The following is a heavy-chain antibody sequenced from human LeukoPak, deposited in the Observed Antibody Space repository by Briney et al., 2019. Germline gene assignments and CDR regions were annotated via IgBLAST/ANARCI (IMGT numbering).Heavy chain of an antibody. Sequence: GGSPRLSCTDSGNSFDDYGMSWVRQVPRKGLEWVSGINWDGGATAYADSVKGRFTISRDHAKNSMFLRMNSLRAEDTALYFCARDLSSSWYSLGYWGQGILVTASS. CDR2: INWDGGAT. J-gene: IGHJ4*02. CDR3: ARDLSSSWYSLGY. V-gene: IGHV3-20*04. CDR1: GNSFDDYG. D-gene: IGHD6-13*01.